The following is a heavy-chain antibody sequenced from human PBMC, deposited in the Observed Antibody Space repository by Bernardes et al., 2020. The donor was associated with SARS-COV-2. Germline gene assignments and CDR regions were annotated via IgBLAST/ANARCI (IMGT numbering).Heavy chain of an antibody. CDR1: GYTFTSYD. D-gene: IGHD2-15*01. J-gene: IGHJ4*02. CDR3: ARGGPICSGGSCYLTPGGFDG. Sequence: ASVKVSCKASGYTFTSYDINWVRQATGQELEWMGWMNPNSGNTGYAQKFQGRVTMTRNTSISTAYMELSSLRSEDTAVYYCARGGPICSGGSCYLTPGGFDGWGQGTLVTV. CDR2: MNPNSGNT. V-gene: IGHV1-8*01.